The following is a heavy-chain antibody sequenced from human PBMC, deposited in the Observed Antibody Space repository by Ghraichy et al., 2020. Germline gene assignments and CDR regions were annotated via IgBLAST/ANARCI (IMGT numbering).Heavy chain of an antibody. CDR2: ISYEGSNK. CDR3: AGDTRYCGGDCKGWFDP. CDR1: GFTFSSYA. V-gene: IGHV3-30-3*01. D-gene: IGHD2-21*02. J-gene: IGHJ5*02. Sequence: GGSLRLSCAASGFTFSSYAMHWVRQAPGKGLEWVAVISYEGSNKYYADFVKGRFTISRDNSKNTLYLQMNSLRAEDTAVYYCAGDTRYCGGDCKGWFDPWGQGALVTVSS.